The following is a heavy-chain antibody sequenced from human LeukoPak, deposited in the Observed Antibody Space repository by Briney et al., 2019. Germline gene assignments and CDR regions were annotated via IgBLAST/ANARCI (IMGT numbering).Heavy chain of an antibody. J-gene: IGHJ6*02. CDR2: ISYDASNK. CDR3: ARDVYGGNRYYYYGMDV. D-gene: IGHD4-23*01. Sequence: GGSLRLSCAASGFTFSSYVMHWVRQAPGKGLEWVAVISYDASNKYYADFVKGRFTISRDNSKNTLYLQMNSLRAEDTAVYYCARDVYGGNRYYYYGMDVWGQGTTVTVSS. CDR1: GFTFSSYV. V-gene: IGHV3-30-3*01.